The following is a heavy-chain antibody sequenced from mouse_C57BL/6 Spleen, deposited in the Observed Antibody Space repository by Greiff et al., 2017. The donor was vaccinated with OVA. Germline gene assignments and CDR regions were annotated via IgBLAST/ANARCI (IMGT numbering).Heavy chain of an antibody. Sequence: QVQLQQPGAELVKPGASVKLSCKASGYTFTSYWMHWVKQRPGRGLEWIGRIDPNSGGTKYNEKFKSKATLTVDKPSSPAYMQLSSLTSEDSAVYYCASEYYGSSYGFDYWGQGTTLTVSS. CDR3: ASEYYGSSYGFDY. CDR1: GYTFTSYW. J-gene: IGHJ2*01. V-gene: IGHV1-72*01. D-gene: IGHD1-1*01. CDR2: IDPNSGGT.